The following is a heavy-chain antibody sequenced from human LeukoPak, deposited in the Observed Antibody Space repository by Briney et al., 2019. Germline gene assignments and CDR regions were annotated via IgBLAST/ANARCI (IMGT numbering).Heavy chain of an antibody. CDR2: ISGSGGYT. CDR3: AKTGGTSGWQRGLGY. CDR1: GFTFSNYA. J-gene: IGHJ4*02. Sequence: GGSLRLSCAASGFTFSNYAMSWVRQAPGKGLEWVSAISGSGGYTYDADSVKGRFTISRDSSKNTLYLQMNSLRAEDTAVYYCAKTGGTSGWQRGLGYWGQGTLVTVSS. D-gene: IGHD6-19*01. V-gene: IGHV3-23*01.